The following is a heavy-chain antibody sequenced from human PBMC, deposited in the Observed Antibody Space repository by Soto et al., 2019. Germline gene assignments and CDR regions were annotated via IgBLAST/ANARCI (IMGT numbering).Heavy chain of an antibody. Sequence: ASVKVSCKASGGTFSSYAISWVRQAPGQGLEWMGGIIPIFGTANYAQKFQGRVTITADESTSTAYMELSSLRSEDTAVYYCARVDYDSRPNAFERWGQGTMVTVSS. CDR3: ARVDYDSRPNAFER. J-gene: IGHJ3*02. D-gene: IGHD3-22*01. CDR1: GGTFSSYA. CDR2: IIPIFGTA. V-gene: IGHV1-69*13.